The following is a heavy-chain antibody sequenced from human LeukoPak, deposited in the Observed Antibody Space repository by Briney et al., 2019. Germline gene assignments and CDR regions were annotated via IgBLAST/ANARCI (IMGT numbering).Heavy chain of an antibody. Sequence: SQTLSLTCTVSGGSVSSVGDYWNWIRQPAGKGLEWIGRIYVSGSTDYNPSLESRVSMSLDTSENQFSLKLSSVTAADTAVYYCARGGYYGAFDYWGQGTLVAVAS. D-gene: IGHD3-10*01. CDR2: IYVSGST. J-gene: IGHJ4*02. V-gene: IGHV4-61*02. CDR3: ARGGYYGAFDY. CDR1: GGSVSSVGDY.